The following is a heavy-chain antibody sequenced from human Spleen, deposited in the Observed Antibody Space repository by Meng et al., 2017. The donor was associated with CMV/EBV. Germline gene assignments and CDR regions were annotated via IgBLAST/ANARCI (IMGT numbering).Heavy chain of an antibody. V-gene: IGHV3-23*03. Sequence: GGSLRLSCAVSGFTFSSYAMNWVRQAPGKGLEWVSVIYSGGRTFYAESVKGRFTISRDNSKNTLYLQMDSLRHEDTAFYHCVKEGIRDEWPRDFDYWGQGLLVTVSS. CDR3: VKEGIRDEWPRDFDY. CDR1: GFTFSSYA. J-gene: IGHJ4*02. D-gene: IGHD2-21*01. CDR2: IYSGGRT.